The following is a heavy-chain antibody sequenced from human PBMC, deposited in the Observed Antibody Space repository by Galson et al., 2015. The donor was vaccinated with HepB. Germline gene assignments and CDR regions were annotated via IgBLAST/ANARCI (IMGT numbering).Heavy chain of an antibody. D-gene: IGHD5-24*01. CDR3: AKGDGYSGYYGMDV. CDR2: IIPIFAIA. J-gene: IGHJ6*02. CDR1: GGTFSGYV. V-gene: IGHV1-69*13. Sequence: SVKVSCKASGGTFSGYVISWVRQAPGQGLEWMGGIIPIFAIANYAQRFPGRVTITADESMSTAFMELSSLRSDDTAVYYCAKGDGYSGYYGMDVWGQGTTVIVSS.